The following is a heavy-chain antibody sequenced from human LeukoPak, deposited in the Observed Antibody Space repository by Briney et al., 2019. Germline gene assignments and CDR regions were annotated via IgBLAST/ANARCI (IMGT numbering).Heavy chain of an antibody. CDR2: ISSSGSTI. CDR1: GFTFSSYE. J-gene: IGHJ4*02. Sequence: GGSLRLSCAASGFTFSSYEMNWVRQAPGKGLEWVSYISSSGSTIYYADSVKGRFTISRDNAKNSLYLQMNSLRVEDTAVYYCARVAKYYYGPETYYFFEHWGQGTPVTASS. V-gene: IGHV3-48*03. CDR3: ARVAKYYYGPETYYFFEH. D-gene: IGHD3-10*01.